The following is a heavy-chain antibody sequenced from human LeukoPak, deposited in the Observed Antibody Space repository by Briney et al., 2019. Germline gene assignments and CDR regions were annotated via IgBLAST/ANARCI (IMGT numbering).Heavy chain of an antibody. CDR3: AKGTTYYDILTGYGYPYYFDY. D-gene: IGHD3-9*01. CDR2: IRGSGGSK. Sequence: PGGSLRLSCAASGFAFSKYAMSWVRQAPGKGLEWVSAIRGSGGSKYYADSVKGRFTISRDNSKNTLYVQMNSLRAEDTATYYCAKGTTYYDILTGYGYPYYFDYWGQGTLVTVSS. CDR1: GFAFSKYA. V-gene: IGHV3-23*01. J-gene: IGHJ4*02.